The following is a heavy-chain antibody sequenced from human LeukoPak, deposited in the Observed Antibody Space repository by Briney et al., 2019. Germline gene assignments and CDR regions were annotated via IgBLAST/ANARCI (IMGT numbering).Heavy chain of an antibody. CDR1: GGSISSYY. CDR2: IYYSGST. V-gene: IGHV4-59*01. CDR3: ARGGDIVATFPFDT. J-gene: IGHJ5*02. D-gene: IGHD5-12*01. Sequence: PSETLSLTCTVSGGSISSYYWSWIRQPPGKGLEWIGYIYYSGSTNYNPSLKSRVTISVDTSKNQFSLKLSSVTAADTAVYYCARGGDIVATFPFDTWGPGKLVTVSS.